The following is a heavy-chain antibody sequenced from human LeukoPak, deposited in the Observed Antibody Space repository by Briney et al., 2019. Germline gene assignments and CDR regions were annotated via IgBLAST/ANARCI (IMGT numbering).Heavy chain of an antibody. CDR3: ARGRITMVRGVIITVDHLDY. J-gene: IGHJ4*02. V-gene: IGHV1-18*01. Sequence: GASVKVSCKASGYTFTSYGISWVRQAPGQGLEWMGWISAYNGNTNYAQKLQGGVTMTTDTSTSTAYMELRSLRSDDTAVYYCARGRITMVRGVIITVDHLDYWGQGTLVTVSS. CDR2: ISAYNGNT. D-gene: IGHD3-10*01. CDR1: GYTFTSYG.